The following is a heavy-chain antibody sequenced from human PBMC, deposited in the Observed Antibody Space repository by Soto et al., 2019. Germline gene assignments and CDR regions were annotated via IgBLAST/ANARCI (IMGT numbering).Heavy chain of an antibody. CDR2: IYPGDSDT. V-gene: IGHV5-51*01. CDR3: ARQRVGAIAARIYYHYGMDI. Sequence: PGESLKISCKGSEYSFTSYWIGWVRQMPGKGLEWMGIIYPGDSDTRYSPSFQGQVTISADKSISPAYLQWSSLKASDTAMYYCARQRVGAIAARIYYHYGMDIWGQGTTVTVS. CDR1: EYSFTSYW. J-gene: IGHJ6*02. D-gene: IGHD6-6*01.